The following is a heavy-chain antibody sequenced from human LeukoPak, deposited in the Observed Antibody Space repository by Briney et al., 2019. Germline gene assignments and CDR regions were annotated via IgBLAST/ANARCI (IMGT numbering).Heavy chain of an antibody. CDR1: GYSISSGYY. J-gene: IGHJ4*02. CDR2: IYHSGST. D-gene: IGHD2-15*01. CDR3: AREGYCSGGSCYSEIDY. V-gene: IGHV4-38-2*02. Sequence: SETLSLTCAVSGYSISSGYYWGWIWQPPGKGLEWIGSIYHSGSTYYNPSLKSRVTISVDTSKNQFSLKLSSVTAADTAVYYCAREGYCSGGSCYSEIDYWGQGTLVTVSS.